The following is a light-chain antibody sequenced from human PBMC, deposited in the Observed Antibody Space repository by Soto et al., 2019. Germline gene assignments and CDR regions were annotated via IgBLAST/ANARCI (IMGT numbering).Light chain of an antibody. J-gene: IGKJ1*01. CDR1: QSVSSS. V-gene: IGKV3-11*01. Sequence: ESVSTQPPSTLSWSPGDTATLSCGASQSVSSSLAWYQQKPDQTPRLLIYDASSRATGIPARFSGGGSGTDYSLTTSSRLPPDDFANYYRQYYNRSSQTFGQGTKVDIK. CDR2: DAS. CDR3: QYYNRSSQT.